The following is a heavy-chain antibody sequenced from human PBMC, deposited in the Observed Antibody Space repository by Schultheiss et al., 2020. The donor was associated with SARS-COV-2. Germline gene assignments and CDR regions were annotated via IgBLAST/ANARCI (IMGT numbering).Heavy chain of an antibody. D-gene: IGHD3-22*01. Sequence: GGSLRLSCAASGFTFSSYSMNWVRQAPGKGLQWVSAITGNGASTFYADSVKGRFTISRDNAKNSLYLQMNSLRAEDTAVYYCARVPPGSGYYPFDYWGQGTLVTVSS. CDR2: ITGNGAST. V-gene: IGHV3-21*01. CDR1: GFTFSSYS. CDR3: ARVPPGSGYYPFDY. J-gene: IGHJ4*02.